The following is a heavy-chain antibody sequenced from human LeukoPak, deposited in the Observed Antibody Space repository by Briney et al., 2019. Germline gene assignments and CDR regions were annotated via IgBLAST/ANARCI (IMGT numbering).Heavy chain of an antibody. Sequence: SETLSLTCAVSGGSISSYYWSWIRQPPGKGLEWIGNIYHSGTTNYNPSLKSRVTISEDTSKNQFTLRLSSVTASDTAIYYCARESPTSYFGMDVWGQGTTVTVSS. CDR1: GGSISSYY. J-gene: IGHJ6*02. CDR3: ARESPTSYFGMDV. CDR2: IYHSGTT. V-gene: IGHV4-59*01.